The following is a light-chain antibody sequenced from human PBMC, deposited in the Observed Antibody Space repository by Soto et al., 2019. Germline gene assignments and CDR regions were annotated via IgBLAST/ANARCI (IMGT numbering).Light chain of an antibody. CDR3: CSYAGSKV. CDR2: EVS. Sequence: QSVLTQPASVSGSPGQSITISCTGTSSDIGSYNLVSWYQQHPGKAPKLVIYEVSKRPLGLSNRFSGSKSGNTASLTISGLQAEDEADYYCCSYAGSKVFGGGTKLTVL. V-gene: IGLV2-23*02. J-gene: IGLJ2*01. CDR1: SSDIGSYNL.